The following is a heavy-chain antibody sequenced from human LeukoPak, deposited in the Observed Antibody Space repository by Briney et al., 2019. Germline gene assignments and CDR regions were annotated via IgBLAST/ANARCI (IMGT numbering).Heavy chain of an antibody. CDR2: ISDNSNYI. J-gene: IGHJ4*02. D-gene: IGHD2-2*01. CDR1: GFTFNTYS. Sequence: GGSLRLSCAASGFTFNTYSMNWVRQAPGKGLEWVSSISDNSNYIYYSDSVEGRFTISRDNAKDSLYLQMNSLRVEDTAVYYCANHFACGSTSCPPFDSWGQGTLVTVSS. CDR3: ANHFACGSTSCPPFDS. V-gene: IGHV3-21*01.